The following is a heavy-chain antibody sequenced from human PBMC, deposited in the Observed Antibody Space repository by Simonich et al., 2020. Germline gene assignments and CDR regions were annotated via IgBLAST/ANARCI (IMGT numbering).Heavy chain of an antibody. CDR3: ARVGYSNYYYYGMDV. CDR2: IYHSGRT. Sequence: QVQLQESGPGLVKPSETLSLTCAVSGYSISSGYYWGWIQQPPGKGLEWIGSIYHSGRTYYNPSLKSRVTISVDTSKNQFSLKLSSVTAADTAVYYCARVGYSNYYYYGMDVWGQGTTVTVSS. D-gene: IGHD6-13*01. CDR1: GYSISSGYY. V-gene: IGHV4-38-2*01. J-gene: IGHJ6*02.